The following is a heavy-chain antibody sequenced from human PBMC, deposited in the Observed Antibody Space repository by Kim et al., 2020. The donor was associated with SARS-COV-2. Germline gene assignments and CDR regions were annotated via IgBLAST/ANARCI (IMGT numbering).Heavy chain of an antibody. CDR2: ISTYNGNT. CDR3: ARDAYYGSGTSPDFDY. V-gene: IGHV1-18*01. J-gene: IGHJ4*02. CDR1: GYMFTSYD. D-gene: IGHD3-10*01. Sequence: ASVKVSCKASGYMFTSYDISWVRQAPGQGLEWVGWISTYNGNTNYAQKVQGRVTMTTDTSTSTAYMELRSLRSDDTAVYYCARDAYYGSGTSPDFDYWGQGTLVTVSS.